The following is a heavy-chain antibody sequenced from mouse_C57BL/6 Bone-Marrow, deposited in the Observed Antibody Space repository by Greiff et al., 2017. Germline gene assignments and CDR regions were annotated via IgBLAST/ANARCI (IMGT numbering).Heavy chain of an antibody. V-gene: IGHV8-12*01. CDR1: GFSLSTSGMG. CDR3: ARRGDYSNYVLFDY. J-gene: IGHJ2*01. D-gene: IGHD2-5*01. Sequence: QVTLKESGPGILQSSQTLSLTCSFSGFSLSTSGMGVSWIRQPSGKGLEWLAHIYWDDDKRYNPSLKSRLTISKDTSRNQVFLKITSVDTADTATYYCARRGDYSNYVLFDYWGQGTTLTVSS. CDR2: IYWDDDK.